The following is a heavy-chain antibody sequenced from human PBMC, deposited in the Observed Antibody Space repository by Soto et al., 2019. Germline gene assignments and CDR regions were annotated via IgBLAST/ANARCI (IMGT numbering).Heavy chain of an antibody. V-gene: IGHV3-30-3*01. CDR2: ISYDGSNK. Sequence: GGSLRLSCAASGFTFSSYAMHWVRQAPGKGLEWVAVISYDGSNKYYADSVKGRFTISRDNSKNTLYLQMNSLRAEDTAVYYCAKTYDSSGYYYEMNPTIDYWGQGTLVTVSS. J-gene: IGHJ4*02. D-gene: IGHD3-22*01. CDR3: AKTYDSSGYYYEMNPTIDY. CDR1: GFTFSSYA.